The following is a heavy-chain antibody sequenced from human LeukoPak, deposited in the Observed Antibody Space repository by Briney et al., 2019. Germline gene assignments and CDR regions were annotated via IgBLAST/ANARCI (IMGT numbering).Heavy chain of an antibody. CDR2: VRGSGSDT. V-gene: IGHV3-23*01. J-gene: IGHJ4*02. CDR1: GFTVYYNY. D-gene: IGHD5-12*01. Sequence: GGSLRLSCAASGFTVYYNYMSWVRQAPGKGLEWVSAVRGSGSDTYYADSVKGRFTISRDNSKNTLHLQMNSLRAEDTAIYYCAKTSRVNSAYDSPFDYWGQGTLVTVSS. CDR3: AKTSRVNSAYDSPFDY.